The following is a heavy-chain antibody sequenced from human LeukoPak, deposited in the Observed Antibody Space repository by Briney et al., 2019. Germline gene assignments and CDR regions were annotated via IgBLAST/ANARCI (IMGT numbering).Heavy chain of an antibody. V-gene: IGHV3-23*01. CDR2: ISGSGGST. J-gene: IGHJ6*02. Sequence: GGSLRLSCAASGFTVSSNYMSWVRQAPGKGLEWVSAISGSGGSTYYADSVKGRFTISRDNSKNTLYLQMNSLRAEDTAVYYCATTVTTFPYYYYGMDVWGQGTMVTVSS. D-gene: IGHD4-17*01. CDR1: GFTVSSNY. CDR3: ATTVTTFPYYYYGMDV.